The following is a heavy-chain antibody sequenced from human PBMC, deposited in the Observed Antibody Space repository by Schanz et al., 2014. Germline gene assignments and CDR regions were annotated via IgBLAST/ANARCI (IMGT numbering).Heavy chain of an antibody. CDR3: ARDRRFFDRDDLYYFDS. CDR1: GYTFTTYA. D-gene: IGHD3-3*01. V-gene: IGHV1-18*01. J-gene: IGHJ4*02. Sequence: QVQLVQSGAEVKKPGASVKVSCKASGYTFTTYAMSWVRQAPGQGLEWMGWISAYNGNTKYPQKLQGRVTMTTDTSTSTAYMALTDLRSDDTAVYHCARDRRFFDRDDLYYFDSWGQGTLVTVSS. CDR2: ISAYNGNT.